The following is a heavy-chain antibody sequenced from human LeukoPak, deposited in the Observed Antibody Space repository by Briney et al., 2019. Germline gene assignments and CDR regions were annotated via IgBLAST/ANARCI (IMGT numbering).Heavy chain of an antibody. CDR1: GFTFSSYW. CDR3: ARARPVLLWFGEAES. V-gene: IGHV3-7*01. Sequence: GGSLRLSCAASGFTFSSYWMSWVRQAPGKGLEWVANIKQDGSEKYFVDSVKGRFTISRDNAKNSLYLQMNSLRAEDTAVYYCARARPVLLWFGEAESWGQGTLVTVSS. D-gene: IGHD3-10*01. J-gene: IGHJ5*02. CDR2: IKQDGSEK.